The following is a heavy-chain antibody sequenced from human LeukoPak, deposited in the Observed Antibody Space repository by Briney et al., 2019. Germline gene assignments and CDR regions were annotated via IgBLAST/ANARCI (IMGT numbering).Heavy chain of an antibody. CDR1: GFTFTGYY. CDR3: ARVPPYIVVVPAAMSGFDP. J-gene: IGHJ5*02. CDR2: INPNSGGT. V-gene: IGHV1-2*02. D-gene: IGHD2-2*01. Sequence: ASVKVSCKASGFTFTGYYMHWVRRAPGQGLEWMGWINPNSGGTNYAQKFQGRVTMTRDTSISTAYMELSRLRSDDTAVYYCARVPPYIVVVPAAMSGFDPWGQGTLVTVSS.